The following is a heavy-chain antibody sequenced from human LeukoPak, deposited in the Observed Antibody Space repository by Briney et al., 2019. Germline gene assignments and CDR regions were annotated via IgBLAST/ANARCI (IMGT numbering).Heavy chain of an antibody. CDR1: GDSISSYY. CDR3: ARENGYSYGPYYFDY. J-gene: IGHJ4*02. V-gene: IGHV4-59*01. D-gene: IGHD5-18*01. CDR2: IYYSGST. Sequence: PSETLSLTCTVSGDSISSYYWSWIRQPPGKGLEWIGYIYYSGSTNYNPSLKSRVTISVDTSKNQISLKLSSVTAADTAVYYCARENGYSYGPYYFDYWGQGTLVTVSS.